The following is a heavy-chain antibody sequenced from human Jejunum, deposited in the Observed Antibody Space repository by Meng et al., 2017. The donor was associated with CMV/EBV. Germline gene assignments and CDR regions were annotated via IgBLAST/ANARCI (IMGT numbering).Heavy chain of an antibody. J-gene: IGHJ4*02. CDR3: SRGEWQLHY. CDR2: INPNNGGT. D-gene: IGHD1-26*01. CDR1: SYTVIDYY. V-gene: IGHV1-2*06. Sequence: SCKASSYTVIDYYMHWVRQAPGHGLEWMGRINPNNGGTIYAQKFQSRVTMTRDTSISTVYMELGSLRYADTAVYVCSRGEWQLHYWGQGTLVTVSS.